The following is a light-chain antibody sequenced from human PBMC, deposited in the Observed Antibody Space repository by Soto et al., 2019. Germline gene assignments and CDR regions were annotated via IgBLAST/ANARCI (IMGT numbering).Light chain of an antibody. CDR2: GVS. V-gene: IGKV3-15*01. Sequence: DIVLTQSPATLSVSPGDTVTLSCRASESLFGFLAWYQQKPGQAPRLLMYGVSTKATGIPARFSGGGSATDFTLTISSLHSEESAFYFGQSYNDWPFASGLGTRLEI. CDR3: QSYNDWPFA. J-gene: IGKJ2*01. CDR1: ESLFGF.